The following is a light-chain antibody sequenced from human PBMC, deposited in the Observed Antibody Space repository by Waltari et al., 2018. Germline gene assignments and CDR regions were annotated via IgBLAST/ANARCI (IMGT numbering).Light chain of an antibody. CDR2: QDS. J-gene: IGLJ2*01. V-gene: IGLV3-1*01. CDR3: QTWDTNTGV. Sequence: WYQQKSGQSPILVNYQDSNRPSGIPERFSGSNSENTATLTIRGTQALDEGDFYCQTWDTNTGVFGGGTKLTVL.